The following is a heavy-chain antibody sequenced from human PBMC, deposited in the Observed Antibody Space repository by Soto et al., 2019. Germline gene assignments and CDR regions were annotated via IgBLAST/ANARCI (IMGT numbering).Heavy chain of an antibody. J-gene: IGHJ3*02. Sequence: GESLKISYKGSGYNLTSYWIGWVRQMNGKGLEWMGIIYPGDSDTRYSPSFQGQVTISADKSISTAYLQWSSLKASDTAMYYCASPLAYCGGDCYPWGAFDIWGQGTMVTVSS. CDR3: ASPLAYCGGDCYPWGAFDI. CDR2: IYPGDSDT. CDR1: GYNLTSYW. V-gene: IGHV5-51*01. D-gene: IGHD2-21*02.